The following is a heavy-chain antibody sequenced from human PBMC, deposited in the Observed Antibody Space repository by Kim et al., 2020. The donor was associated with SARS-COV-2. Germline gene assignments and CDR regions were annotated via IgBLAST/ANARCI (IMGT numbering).Heavy chain of an antibody. D-gene: IGHD3-10*01. CDR3: ARRLKSYGSGTSRFDP. Sequence: SETLSLTCTVSGGSISSSSYYWGWIRQPPGKGLEWIGSIYYSGSTYYNPSLKSRVTISVDTSKNQFSLKLSSVTAADTAVYYCARRLKSYGSGTSRFDPWGQGTLVTVSS. CDR1: GGSISSSSYY. J-gene: IGHJ5*02. V-gene: IGHV4-39*01. CDR2: IYYSGST.